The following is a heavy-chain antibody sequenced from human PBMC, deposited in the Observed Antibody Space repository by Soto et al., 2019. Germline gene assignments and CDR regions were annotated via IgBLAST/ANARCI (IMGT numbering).Heavy chain of an antibody. Sequence: ASVKVSCKVSGYTLTELSMHWVRQAPGKGLEWMGGFDPEDGGTIYAQKFQGRVTMTEDTSTDTAYMELSSLRSEDTAVYYCATAASIAASYGMDVWGQGTTVTVSS. J-gene: IGHJ6*02. CDR3: ATAASIAASYGMDV. CDR2: FDPEDGGT. CDR1: GYTLTELS. V-gene: IGHV1-24*01. D-gene: IGHD6-13*01.